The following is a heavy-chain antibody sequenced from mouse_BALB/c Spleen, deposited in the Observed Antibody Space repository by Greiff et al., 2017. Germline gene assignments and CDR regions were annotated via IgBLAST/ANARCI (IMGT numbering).Heavy chain of an antibody. CDR1: GYTFTSYT. CDR3: ASAEITTGFAY. D-gene: IGHD2-4*01. CDR2: INPSSGYT. V-gene: IGHV1-4*02. J-gene: IGHJ3*01. Sequence: QVQLQQSAAELARPGASVKMSCKASGYTFTSYTMHWVKQRPGQGLEWIGYINPSSGYTEYNQKFKDKTTLTADKSSSTAYMQLSSLTSEDSAVYYCASAEITTGFAYWGQGTLVTVSA.